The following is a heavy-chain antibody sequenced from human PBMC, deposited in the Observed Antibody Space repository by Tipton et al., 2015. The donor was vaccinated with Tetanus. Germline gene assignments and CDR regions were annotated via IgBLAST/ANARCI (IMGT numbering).Heavy chain of an antibody. CDR3: ARYTVTNFDFDY. J-gene: IGHJ4*02. V-gene: IGHV4-30-4*01. D-gene: IGHD4-17*01. Sequence: TLSLTCTVSGGSISSGDYYWSWIRQPPGKGLEWIGYIYYSGSTYYNPSLKSRVTISVDTSKNQFSLKLSVVTAADTAVHYCARYTVTNFDFDYWGQGTLVTVSS. CDR2: IYYSGST. CDR1: GGSISSGDYY.